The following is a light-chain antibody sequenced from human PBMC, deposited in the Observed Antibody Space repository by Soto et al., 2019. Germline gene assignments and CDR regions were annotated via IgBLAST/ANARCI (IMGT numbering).Light chain of an antibody. Sequence: EIVMTQSPATLSVSPGERATLSCRASQSISNNLAWYHQRPGQAPRLLIYGASTRATGIPARFSGSGSGTEFTLTISSLQSEEFAVYYGQQYNNWWTFGQGTRVEIK. J-gene: IGKJ1*01. CDR1: QSISNN. V-gene: IGKV3-15*01. CDR2: GAS. CDR3: QQYNNWWT.